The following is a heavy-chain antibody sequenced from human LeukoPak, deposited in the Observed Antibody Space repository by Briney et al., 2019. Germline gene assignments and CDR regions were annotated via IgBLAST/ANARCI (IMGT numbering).Heavy chain of an antibody. V-gene: IGHV3-48*03. D-gene: IGHD6-13*01. CDR3: AGVRAAAGALDY. CDR2: ISSSGSTI. CDR1: GFTFSSYE. Sequence: GGSLRLSCAASGFTFSSYEMNWVRQAPGKGLEWVSYISSSGSTIYYADSVKGRFTISRDNAKNSLYLQMNSLRAEDTAVYYCAGVRAAAGALDYWGQGTLVTVSS. J-gene: IGHJ4*02.